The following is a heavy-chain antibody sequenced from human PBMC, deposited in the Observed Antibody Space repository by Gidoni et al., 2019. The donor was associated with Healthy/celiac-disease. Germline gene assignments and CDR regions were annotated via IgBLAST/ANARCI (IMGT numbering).Heavy chain of an antibody. D-gene: IGHD3-22*01. CDR3: ARDSEGYDSSGYLVRHDYYMDV. J-gene: IGHJ6*03. V-gene: IGHV3-21*01. CDR1: GFSSSTDS. Sequence: EVQLVESGGGLVKPGGSLRTSCAASGFSSSTDSWNWVRQAPGKGVEGGLSSSSSSSYIYDADAEKGRFTTSRDNAKNSLYLQMNSLRAEDTAVYYCARDSEGYDSSGYLVRHDYYMDVWGKGTTVTVSS. CDR2: SSSSSSYI.